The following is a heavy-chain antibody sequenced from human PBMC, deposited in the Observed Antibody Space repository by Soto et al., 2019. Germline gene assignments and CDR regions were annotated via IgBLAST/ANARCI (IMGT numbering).Heavy chain of an antibody. Sequence: PSETLSLTCAVSGYSINSGYYWRWLRQPPGQGLEWIGSLYHGGSTYYNPSLNSRVTLSIDMTNNHVSLILNSVTAADTAVYYCARVGPWVPYSYDGSPYTIENWLDPWGQDTLVTVAS. CDR2: LYHGGST. V-gene: IGHV4-38-2*01. CDR3: ARVGPWVPYSYDGSPYTIENWLDP. D-gene: IGHD3-22*01. J-gene: IGHJ5*02. CDR1: GYSINSGYY.